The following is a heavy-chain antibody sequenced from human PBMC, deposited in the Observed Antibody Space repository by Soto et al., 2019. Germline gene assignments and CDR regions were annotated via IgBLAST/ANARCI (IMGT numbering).Heavy chain of an antibody. J-gene: IGHJ3*02. CDR3: ATGVKLVTATDAFDI. CDR2: LFYTGSS. D-gene: IGHD2-21*02. V-gene: IGHV4-39*01. CDR1: GASVSSDFFY. Sequence: LTCNVSGASVSSDFFYWAWIRQAPGKTLEWIGTLFYTGSSYYSPSLKSRVTISLDTSKNQFSLSLTSVAATDTAIYYCATGVKLVTATDAFDIWGQGTMVTVSS.